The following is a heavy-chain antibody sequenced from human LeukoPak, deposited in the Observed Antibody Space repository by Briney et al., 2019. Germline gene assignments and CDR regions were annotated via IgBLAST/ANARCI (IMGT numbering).Heavy chain of an antibody. V-gene: IGHV4-39*02. CDR3: ARDVEMAPGGY. D-gene: IGHD5-24*01. CDR2: IYYSGST. Sequence: SETLSLTCTVSGGSITSYYWGWIRQPPGKGLEWIGSIYYSGSTYYNPSLKSRVTVSVDTSKNQFSLKLSSVTAADTAVYYCARDVEMAPGGYWGQGTLVTVSS. CDR1: GGSITSYY. J-gene: IGHJ4*02.